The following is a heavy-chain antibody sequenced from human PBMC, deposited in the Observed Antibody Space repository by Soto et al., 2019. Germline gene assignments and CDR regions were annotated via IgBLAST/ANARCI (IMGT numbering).Heavy chain of an antibody. Sequence: SQTLSLTCAICGDSVSNNGATWNWIRQSPSRGLEWLGRAYYRSRWRYDYATSVRGRITINPDTSKIQFSLQLNSVTPEDTAVYYCARDPPDFNSGFDYWGQGTPVTVSS. CDR3: ARDPPDFNSGFDY. J-gene: IGHJ4*02. D-gene: IGHD2-15*01. V-gene: IGHV6-1*01. CDR2: AYYRSRWRY. CDR1: GDSVSNNGAT.